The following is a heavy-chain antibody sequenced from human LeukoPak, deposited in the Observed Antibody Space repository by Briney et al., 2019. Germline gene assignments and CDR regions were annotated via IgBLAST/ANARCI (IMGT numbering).Heavy chain of an antibody. Sequence: SETLSLTCAVYGGSFSGYYWSWIRQPPGKGLEWIGEINHSGSTNYNPSLKSRVTISVDTSKNQFSLKLSSVTATDTAVHYCARGLAWNYPGYWGQGTLVTVSS. CDR2: INHSGST. CDR3: ARGLAWNYPGY. D-gene: IGHD1-7*01. CDR1: GGSFSGYY. J-gene: IGHJ4*02. V-gene: IGHV4-34*01.